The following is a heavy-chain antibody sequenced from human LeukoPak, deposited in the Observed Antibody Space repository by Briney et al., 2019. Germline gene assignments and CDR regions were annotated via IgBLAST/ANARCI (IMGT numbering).Heavy chain of an antibody. J-gene: IGHJ4*02. CDR3: ARGTYHTGWPYSFDY. CDR2: IWFDGTNE. CDR1: GLTLRSYG. Sequence: GGSLRLSCAASGLTLRSYGMHWVRQAPGKGLEWVTHIWFDGTNEYYADSVKGRFTISRDNSKNTLYLQMNSLRAEDTAVYYCARGTYHTGWPYSFDYWGQGTLVTVSS. D-gene: IGHD6-19*01. V-gene: IGHV3-33*08.